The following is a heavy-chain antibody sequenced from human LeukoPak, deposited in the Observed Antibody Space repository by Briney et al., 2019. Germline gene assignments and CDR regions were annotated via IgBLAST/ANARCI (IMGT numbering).Heavy chain of an antibody. CDR1: GGSFSGYY. V-gene: IGHV4-34*01. Sequence: SETLSLTCAVYGGSFSGYYWSWIRQPPGKGLEWVANIYRDGNTYYSPSLKSRVTISVDTPKNQFYLRLSSVTAADTAVYFCARLAALRGFYYYMDVWGKGTTVTVSS. D-gene: IGHD6-6*01. CDR3: ARLAALRGFYYYMDV. CDR2: IYRDGNT. J-gene: IGHJ6*03.